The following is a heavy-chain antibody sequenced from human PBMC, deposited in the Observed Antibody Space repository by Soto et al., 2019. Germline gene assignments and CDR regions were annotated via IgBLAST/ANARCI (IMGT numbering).Heavy chain of an antibody. J-gene: IGHJ4*02. D-gene: IGHD6-19*01. CDR3: ARDVAGDDYFDY. Sequence: ASVKVSCKASGYIFTAYYMHWVRQAPGQGPEWMGWINPDSGGTSYAPKFQGRVTMTRDTSSSTVHMELRRLRSDDTALYYCARDVAGDDYFDYWGQGTLVTVSS. CDR2: INPDSGGT. V-gene: IGHV1-2*02. CDR1: GYIFTAYY.